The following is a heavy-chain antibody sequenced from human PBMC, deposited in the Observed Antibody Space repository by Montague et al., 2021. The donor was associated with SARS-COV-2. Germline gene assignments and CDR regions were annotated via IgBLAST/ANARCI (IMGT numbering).Heavy chain of an antibody. CDR1: GGSISSGTYY. CDR3: ASEVGIGWLSYFDN. Sequence: TLSLTCAVSGGSISSGTYYWCVVRQPAGGVLEFIERAHTSGITTYNSFLGSRIILSIDSSAHQSSLILRSLTAADTAVYFCASEVGIGWLSYFDNWGQGTLVTVS. D-gene: IGHD3-22*01. CDR2: AHTSGIT. V-gene: IGHV4-61*02. J-gene: IGHJ4*02.